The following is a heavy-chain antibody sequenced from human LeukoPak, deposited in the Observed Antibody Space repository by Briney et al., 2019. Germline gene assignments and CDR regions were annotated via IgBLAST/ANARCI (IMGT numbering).Heavy chain of an antibody. D-gene: IGHD3-22*01. CDR2: IYSGGST. V-gene: IGHV3-53*01. CDR3: ARDSASSGYVFDY. CDR1: GFTVSSNY. Sequence: GGSLRLSCAASGFTVSSNYMSWVRQAPGKGLEWVSVIYSGGSTYYADSVKGRFTISRDNSKNTLYLQMNSLRAEDTAVYYCARDSASSGYVFDYWGQGTLVTVSS. J-gene: IGHJ4*02.